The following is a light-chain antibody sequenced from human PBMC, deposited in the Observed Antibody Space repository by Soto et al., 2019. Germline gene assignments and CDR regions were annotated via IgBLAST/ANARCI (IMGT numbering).Light chain of an antibody. V-gene: IGKV3-20*01. Sequence: EIEMTHSPSTLSVSPCDRATLSSSASQSVSSSYLAWYQQKPSQAPRLIIYGASKRTAGLPGMFSGSGSRTDSPLTISRLQPEDFAVYYCQQYSSSGAFGQGTKVDIK. CDR1: QSVSSSY. J-gene: IGKJ1*01. CDR3: QQYSSSGA. CDR2: GAS.